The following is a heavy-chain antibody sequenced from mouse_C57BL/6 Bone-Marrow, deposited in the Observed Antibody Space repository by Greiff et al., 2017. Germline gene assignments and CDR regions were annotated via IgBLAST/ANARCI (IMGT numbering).Heavy chain of an antibody. CDR2: IFPGSGST. V-gene: IGHV1-56*01. CDR1: GYTFTSHW. D-gene: IGHD2-4*01. J-gene: IGHJ4*01. Sequence: VKLMESGPELVRPGASVKISCKAPGYTFTSHWMQWVRQRPGQGLEWIGEIFPGSGSTYYNEKFKGKATLTVDTSSSTAYMQLSSLTSEDSAVYFCARFYYDYDEDYYYAMDYWGQGTSVTVSS. CDR3: ARFYYDYDEDYYYAMDY.